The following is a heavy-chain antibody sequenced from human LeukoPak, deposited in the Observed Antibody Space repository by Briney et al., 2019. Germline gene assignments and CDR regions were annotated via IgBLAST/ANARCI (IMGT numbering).Heavy chain of an antibody. CDR3: ARLHLFDY. Sequence: SEALSLTCTVSGDSISSSSYYWGWIRQPPGKGLEWIGSIYYSGSTYYNPSLKSRVTISVDTSKNQFSLKLSSVTAADTAVYYCARLHLFDYWGQGTPVTVSS. CDR2: IYYSGST. V-gene: IGHV4-39*01. J-gene: IGHJ4*02. CDR1: GDSISSSSYY.